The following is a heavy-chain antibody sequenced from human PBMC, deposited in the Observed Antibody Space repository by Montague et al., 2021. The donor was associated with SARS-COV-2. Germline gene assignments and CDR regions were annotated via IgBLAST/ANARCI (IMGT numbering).Heavy chain of an antibody. J-gene: IGHJ5*02. V-gene: IGHV4-34*01. CDR3: ATSSYDFWSGYTQGDNWFDP. D-gene: IGHD3-3*01. Sequence: SETRSLTCAVYGGSFSGYYWSWIRQPPGKGLEWIGEINHSGSTNYNPSLKSRVTISVDKSKNQFSLKLSSVTAADTAVYYCATSSYDFWSGYTQGDNWFDPWGQGTLVTVSS. CDR2: INHSGST. CDR1: GGSFSGYY.